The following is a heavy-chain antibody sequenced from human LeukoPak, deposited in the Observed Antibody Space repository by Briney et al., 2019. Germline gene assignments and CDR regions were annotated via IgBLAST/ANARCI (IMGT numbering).Heavy chain of an antibody. CDR1: GFPFSSYG. CDR3: AKKASYIAATGIDY. Sequence: GGTLRLSCAASGFPFSSYGMSWVRQPPGKGLEWVAPIYGSGGSTYYPASVKGRSTISRDHSNYTLHPQMTILRAEKTAVYYCAKKASYIAATGIDYWGQGTLVTVSS. V-gene: IGHV3-23*01. J-gene: IGHJ4*02. D-gene: IGHD6-13*01. CDR2: IYGSGGST.